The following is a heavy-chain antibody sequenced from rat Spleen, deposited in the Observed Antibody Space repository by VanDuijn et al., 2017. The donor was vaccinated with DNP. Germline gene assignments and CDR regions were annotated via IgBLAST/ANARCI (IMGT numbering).Heavy chain of an antibody. Sequence: EVQLQESGPGLVKPSQSLSLTCSVTGYSITSNYWGWVRKFPGNKMEWMGYISYSGYTNYNPSLKSRISITRDTSKNQFFLQVNSVTTEDTATYYCARYSRPFFDYWGQGVMVTVSS. CDR2: ISYSGYT. CDR1: GYSITSNY. J-gene: IGHJ2*01. V-gene: IGHV3-1*01. CDR3: ARYSRPFFDY.